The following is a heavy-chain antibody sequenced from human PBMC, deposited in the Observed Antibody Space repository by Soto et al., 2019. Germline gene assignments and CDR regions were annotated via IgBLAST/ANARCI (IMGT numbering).Heavy chain of an antibody. V-gene: IGHV3-33*01. Sequence: GGSLSLSCAASGFTFSSYGMYWVRQAPGKGLEWVAVIWYDGSNKYYADSVRGRFTISRDNSKNTLYLQMNSLRAEDTAVYYCARDPPTTVTTGVSAFDIWGQGTMVTVSS. CDR3: ARDPPTTVTTGVSAFDI. J-gene: IGHJ3*02. D-gene: IGHD4-17*01. CDR1: GFTFSSYG. CDR2: IWYDGSNK.